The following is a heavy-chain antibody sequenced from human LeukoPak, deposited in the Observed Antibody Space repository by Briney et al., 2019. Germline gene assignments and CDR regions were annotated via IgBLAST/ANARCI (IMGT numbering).Heavy chain of an antibody. CDR3: AEDRRRGYSYGLE. D-gene: IGHD5-18*01. CDR2: ISGSGGST. Sequence: QPGGSLRLSCAASGFTFSSYAMSWVRQAPGKGLEWVSAISGSGGSTYYADSVKGRFTISRDNSKDTLYLQMNSLRAEDTAVYYCAEDRRRGYSYGLEWGQGTLVTVSS. J-gene: IGHJ4*02. CDR1: GFTFSSYA. V-gene: IGHV3-23*01.